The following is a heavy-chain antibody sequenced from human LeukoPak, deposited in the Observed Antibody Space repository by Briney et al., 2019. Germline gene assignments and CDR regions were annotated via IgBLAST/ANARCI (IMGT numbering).Heavy chain of an antibody. CDR3: ASYCSTTSCYTVDY. Sequence: GGSLRLSCAASGFTFSSYEMNWVRQAPGKGLEWVSYISSSGSTIYYADSVKGRFTIPRDKAKNPLYMQVTSLIADGPPGFYFASYCSTTSCYTVDYWGQGTLVTVSS. J-gene: IGHJ4*02. CDR2: ISSSGSTI. V-gene: IGHV3-48*03. D-gene: IGHD2-2*02. CDR1: GFTFSSYE.